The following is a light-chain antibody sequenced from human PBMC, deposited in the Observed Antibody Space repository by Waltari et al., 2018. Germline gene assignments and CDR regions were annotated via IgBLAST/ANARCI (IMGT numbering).Light chain of an antibody. CDR2: WAS. CDR3: QQYYSTPDT. J-gene: IGKJ2*01. V-gene: IGKV4-1*01. Sequence: DIVMTQSPDSLAVPLGERATISCKSSQSVLYSANNKNFLAWYQQKPGQPPKLLIYWASFRASGVPERFSGSGSGTHFTLTISSLQAEDVAVYYCQQYYSTPDTFGQGTKLEIK. CDR1: QSVLYSANNKNF.